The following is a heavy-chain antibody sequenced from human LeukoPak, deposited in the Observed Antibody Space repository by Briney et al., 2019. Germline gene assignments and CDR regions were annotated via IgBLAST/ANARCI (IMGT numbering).Heavy chain of an antibody. CDR3: ASGGYDFWSGYYPHDAFDI. V-gene: IGHV4-39*01. Sequence: SETLSLTCTVSGGSISSSSYYWGWIRQPPGKGLEWIGSIYYSGSTYYNPSLKSRVTISVDTSKNQFSLKLSSVTAADTAVYYCASGGYDFWSGYYPHDAFDIWGQGTMVTVSS. D-gene: IGHD3-3*01. J-gene: IGHJ3*02. CDR1: GGSISSSSYY. CDR2: IYYSGST.